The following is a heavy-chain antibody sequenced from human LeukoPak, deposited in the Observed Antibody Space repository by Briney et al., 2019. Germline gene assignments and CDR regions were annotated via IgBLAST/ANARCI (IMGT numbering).Heavy chain of an antibody. CDR1: GFTFSSYG. D-gene: IGHD3-10*01. CDR3: AKDFGYRYYYVSGSSSYFDY. CDR2: ISGSGSGT. Sequence: GGSLRLSCAASGFTFSSYGMSWVRQAPGKGLEWVSGISGSGSGTYYADSVKGRFTISRDNSKNTLYLQMNSLRAEDTAVYYCAKDFGYRYYYVSGSSSYFDYWGQGTLVTVSS. V-gene: IGHV3-23*01. J-gene: IGHJ4*02.